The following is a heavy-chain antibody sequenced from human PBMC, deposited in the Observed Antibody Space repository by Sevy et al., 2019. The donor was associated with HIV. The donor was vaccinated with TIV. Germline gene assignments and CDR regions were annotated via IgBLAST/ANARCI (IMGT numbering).Heavy chain of an antibody. CDR2: ISSTGSTL. V-gene: IGHV3-48*03. Sequence: GESLKISCAASGFMFSSYDMNWLRQAPGKGLEWVSYISSTGSTLNYADSVRGRFTISRDNAKNSVFLQMNSLRAEDTAFYYCARDLPPSATTVAHFDYWGQGSLVTVSS. CDR3: ARDLPPSATTVAHFDY. J-gene: IGHJ4*02. D-gene: IGHD4-17*01. CDR1: GFMFSSYD.